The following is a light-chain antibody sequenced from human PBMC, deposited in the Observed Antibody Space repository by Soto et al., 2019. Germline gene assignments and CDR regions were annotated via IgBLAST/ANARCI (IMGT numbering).Light chain of an antibody. CDR1: SSDVGGYNY. J-gene: IGLJ2*01. V-gene: IGLV2-11*01. Sequence: QSALTQPRSVSGSPGQSVTISCTGTSSDVGGYNYVSWYQQHPGKAPKLMIYDVSERPSGVPDRFSGSKSGNTASLTISGLQAEDEADYYCCSYAGTDTLLFGGGTKLTVL. CDR3: CSYAGTDTLL. CDR2: DVS.